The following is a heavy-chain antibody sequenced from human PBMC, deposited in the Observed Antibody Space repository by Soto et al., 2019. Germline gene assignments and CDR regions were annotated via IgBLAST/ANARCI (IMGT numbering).Heavy chain of an antibody. CDR1: GYTFTSYG. J-gene: IGHJ5*02. V-gene: IGHV1-18*01. D-gene: IGHD3-22*01. Sequence: ASVKVSCKASGYTFTSYGISWVRQAPGQGLEWMGWISAYNGNTNYAQKLQGRVTMTTDTSTSTAYMELRSLRSDDTAVYYCARDPQSFYDSSGYPFDPWGQGTLVTVSS. CDR3: ARDPQSFYDSSGYPFDP. CDR2: ISAYNGNT.